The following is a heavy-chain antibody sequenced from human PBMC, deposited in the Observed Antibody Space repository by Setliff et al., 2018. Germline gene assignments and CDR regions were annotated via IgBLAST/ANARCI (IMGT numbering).Heavy chain of an antibody. CDR2: ISAYGGET. Sequence: ASVKVSCKASGYTFNNYGIIWVRQAPGQGPEWMGWISAYGGETNYAQIFQGRVTMTTDTPTSTAYMELRSLTSDDTAVYYCARGQTLRHFDWPTAFDYWGLGTLVTVSS. J-gene: IGHJ4*02. D-gene: IGHD3-9*01. CDR3: ARGQTLRHFDWPTAFDY. V-gene: IGHV1-18*01. CDR1: GYTFNNYG.